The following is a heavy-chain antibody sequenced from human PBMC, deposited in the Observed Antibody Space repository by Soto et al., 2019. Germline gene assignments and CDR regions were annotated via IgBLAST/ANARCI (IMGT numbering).Heavy chain of an antibody. D-gene: IGHD3-16*01. Sequence: QVQLVQSRAEVKNPGASVKVSCKASGYSFTRYGIAWAQQAPGQGLEWMGWINTYNGNTNYAQNLQGRVTLTTDTSTSTAYMELTSLRSNDTAIYYCAMVDVYVTPSPQDVWGQGTTVIVSS. CDR3: AMVDVYVTPSPQDV. CDR2: INTYNGNT. CDR1: GYSFTRYG. V-gene: IGHV1-18*01. J-gene: IGHJ6*02.